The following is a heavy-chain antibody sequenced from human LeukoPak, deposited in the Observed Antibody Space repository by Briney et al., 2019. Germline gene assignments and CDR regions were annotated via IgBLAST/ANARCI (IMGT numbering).Heavy chain of an antibody. CDR1: GFTVSSNY. Sequence: GGSLRLSCAASGFTVSSNYMSWVRQAPGKGLEGVSVMYSGGSTYYADSVKGRFTISRDNSKNTLYLQMNSLRAEDTAVYYCARGKNYDSSGYYSGNWFDPWGQGTLVTVSS. CDR2: MYSGGST. D-gene: IGHD3-22*01. CDR3: ARGKNYDSSGYYSGNWFDP. V-gene: IGHV3-53*01. J-gene: IGHJ5*02.